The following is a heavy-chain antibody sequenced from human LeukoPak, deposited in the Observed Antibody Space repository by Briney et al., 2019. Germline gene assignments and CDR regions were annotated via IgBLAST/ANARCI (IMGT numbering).Heavy chain of an antibody. CDR2: ISSNGDDT. CDR3: ARGPAWLLAY. V-gene: IGHV3-64*01. D-gene: IGHD6-19*01. CDR1: GFNFTNYA. Sequence: HPGGSLRLSCAASGFNFTNYAMHWVRQASGKGLEYISAISSNGDDTYYANSVKGRFTISRDNSKSTLYLQMGSLRTEDMAVYYCARGPAWLLAYWGQGTLVTVSS. J-gene: IGHJ4*02.